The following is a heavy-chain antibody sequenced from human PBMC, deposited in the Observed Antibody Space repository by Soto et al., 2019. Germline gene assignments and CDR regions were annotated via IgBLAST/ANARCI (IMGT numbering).Heavy chain of an antibody. CDR1: GFTFSSYA. CDR2: ISGSGGST. D-gene: IGHD6-19*01. J-gene: IGHJ4*02. CDR3: AKGSGLWQWLEIHLFDY. V-gene: IGHV3-23*01. Sequence: GGSLRLSCAASGFTFSSYAMSWVRQAPGKGLEWVSAISGSGGSTYYADSVKGRFTISRDNSKNTLYLQMNSLRAEDTAVYYCAKGSGLWQWLEIHLFDYWGQGTLVTVSS.